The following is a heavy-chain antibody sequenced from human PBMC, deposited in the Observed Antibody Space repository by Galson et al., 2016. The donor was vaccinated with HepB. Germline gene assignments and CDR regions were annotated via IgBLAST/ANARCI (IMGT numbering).Heavy chain of an antibody. Sequence: SLRLSCAASGFTFSTYGMHWVRQAPGKGLEWVAVISYDGSNKYYADSVKGRFTISRDNSKNTLYLQMNKMRAKDTAVYYCAKDRLAYYYYYYGMDVWGQGTTVTVSS. CDR1: GFTFSTYG. J-gene: IGHJ6*02. CDR3: AKDRLAYYYYYYGMDV. V-gene: IGHV3-30*18. CDR2: ISYDGSNK. D-gene: IGHD6-19*01.